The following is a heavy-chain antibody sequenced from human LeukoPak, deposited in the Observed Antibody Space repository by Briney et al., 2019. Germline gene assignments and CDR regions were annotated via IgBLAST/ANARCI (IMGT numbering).Heavy chain of an antibody. CDR3: ARECGLGTWFDP. D-gene: IGHD3/OR15-3a*01. CDR1: GGSISSGDYY. Sequence: SSETLSLTCTVSGGSISSGDYYWRWIRQPPGKGLEWIGYIYYSGSTYYNPSLKSRVTISVDTSKNQFSLKLSSVTAADTAVYYCARECGLGTWFDPWGQGALVTVSP. V-gene: IGHV4-30-4*01. CDR2: IYYSGST. J-gene: IGHJ5*02.